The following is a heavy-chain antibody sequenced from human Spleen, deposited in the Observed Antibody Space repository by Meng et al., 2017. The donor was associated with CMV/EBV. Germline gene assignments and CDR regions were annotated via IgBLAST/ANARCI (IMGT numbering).Heavy chain of an antibody. J-gene: IGHJ6*02. CDR3: ARDDDEEVYDYWSRYYSSVPYYGMDV. D-gene: IGHD3-3*01. CDR2: TSSSSRTI. Sequence: GESLKISCAASGFTFSSYSVNWVRQAPGKGLEWISYTSSSSRTIYYADSVKGRFTISRDNAKNSLYPQMNSLRAEDTAVYYCARDDDEEVYDYWSRYYSSVPYYGMDVWGQGTTVTVSS. V-gene: IGHV3-48*04. CDR1: GFTFSSYS.